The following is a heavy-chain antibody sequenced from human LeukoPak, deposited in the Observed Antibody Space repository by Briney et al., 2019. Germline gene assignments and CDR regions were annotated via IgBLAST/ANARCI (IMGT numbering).Heavy chain of an antibody. CDR3: ARHRYDSSGYWEPYYYYYMDV. CDR2: INHSGST. Sequence: SETLSLTCAVYGGSFSGYYWSWIRQPPGKGLEWIGEINHSGSTNYNPSLKSRVTISVDTSKNQFSLKLSSVTAADTAVYYCARHRYDSSGYWEPYYYYYMDVWGKGTTVTISS. D-gene: IGHD3-22*01. CDR1: GGSFSGYY. V-gene: IGHV4-34*01. J-gene: IGHJ6*03.